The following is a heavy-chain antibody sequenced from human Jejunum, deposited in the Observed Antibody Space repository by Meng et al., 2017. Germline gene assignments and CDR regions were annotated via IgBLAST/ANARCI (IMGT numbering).Heavy chain of an antibody. CDR1: GYTFTTYL. Sequence: QVQPVQSAAEVQKPGASVKVCCKASGYTFTTYLIHWVRQAPGQGLEYMGIISPSSDYTKYAQKFKGRVTMTRDMSTSTVYMELSSLRSEDTAVYYCTREAPGTYWFDPWGQGTLVTVSS. V-gene: IGHV1-46*01. J-gene: IGHJ5*02. CDR3: TREAPGTYWFDP. CDR2: ISPSSDYT.